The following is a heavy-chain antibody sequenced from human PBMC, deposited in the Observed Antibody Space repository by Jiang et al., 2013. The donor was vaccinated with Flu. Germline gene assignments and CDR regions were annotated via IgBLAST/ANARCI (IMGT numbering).Heavy chain of an antibody. CDR1: GDSISSYY. V-gene: IGHV4-59*08. CDR2: FYFSGST. CDR3: ARAYLYYFDY. D-gene: IGHD2/OR15-2a*01. Sequence: GLVKPSETLSLTCTVSGDSISSYYWNWIRQPPGKGLEWIGYFYFSGSTNYNPSLKSRVTISVDTSKNQFSLKLSSVTAAGTAVYYCARAYLYYFDYWGQGTLVTVSS. J-gene: IGHJ4*02.